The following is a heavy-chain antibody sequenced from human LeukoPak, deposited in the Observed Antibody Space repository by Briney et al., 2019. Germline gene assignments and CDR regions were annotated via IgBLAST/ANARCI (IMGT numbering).Heavy chain of an antibody. CDR3: AKDTGYDILTGPNAFDI. J-gene: IGHJ3*02. Sequence: PGGSLRLSCVASGFTFKNYEMNWVRQAPGKGLEWVSYISSSGSSKNYADSVKGRFTISRDNAKNSVYLQMNSLRVEDTAVYYCAKDTGYDILTGPNAFDIWGQGTMVTVSS. CDR1: GFTFKNYE. CDR2: ISSSGSSK. D-gene: IGHD3-9*01. V-gene: IGHV3-48*03.